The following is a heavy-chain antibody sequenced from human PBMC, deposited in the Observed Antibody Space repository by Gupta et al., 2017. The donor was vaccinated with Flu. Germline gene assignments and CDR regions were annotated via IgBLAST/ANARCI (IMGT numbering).Heavy chain of an antibody. Sequence: TVSGDSISSWSHYWGWIRQPPGKGLEWIASIYYRGYTYFSPSLKSRVSISVDTSKNQFSLRLNSVTATDTALYYCARQVDRRWFDPWGQGTLGTVSS. V-gene: IGHV4-39*01. CDR3: ARQVDRRWFDP. CDR1: GDSISSWSHY. CDR2: IYYRGYT. J-gene: IGHJ5*02.